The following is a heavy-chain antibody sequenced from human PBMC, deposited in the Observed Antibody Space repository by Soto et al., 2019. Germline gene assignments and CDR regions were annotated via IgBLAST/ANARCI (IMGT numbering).Heavy chain of an antibody. V-gene: IGHV3-30*03. J-gene: IGHJ4*02. Sequence: QVQLVESGGGVVQPGRSLRLSCAVSGFTVSTYGMHWVRQAPGKGLEWVAVISRDGGTKYYVDSVKGRFTISRDNSRNKLFLEMNSLRGEDMAVYYCTGEVASGYWGQGTLVTVSS. CDR2: ISRDGGTK. CDR3: TGEVASGY. D-gene: IGHD2-8*02. CDR1: GFTVSTYG.